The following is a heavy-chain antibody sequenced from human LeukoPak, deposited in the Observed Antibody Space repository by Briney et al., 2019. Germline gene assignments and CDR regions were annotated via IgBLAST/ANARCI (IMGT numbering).Heavy chain of an antibody. CDR2: IYSSGST. CDR3: ARTGLNYYYYGMDV. J-gene: IGHJ6*02. V-gene: IGHV4-59*01. CDR1: GVSIGGYY. Sequence: SETLSLTCTVSGVSIGGYYWSWIWQPPGKGLEWIGCIYSSGSTNYNPSLESRVTMSLDTSKNQFSLRLSSVTTADTAMFYCARTGLNYYYYGMDVWGPGTTVTVSS.